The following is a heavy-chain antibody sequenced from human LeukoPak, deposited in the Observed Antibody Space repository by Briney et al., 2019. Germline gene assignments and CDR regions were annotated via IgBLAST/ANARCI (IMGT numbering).Heavy chain of an antibody. Sequence: PGGSLRLSCAASGFTFSSYAMSWVRQAPGKGLEWVSAISGSGGSTYYADSVKGRFTISRDNSKNTLYLQMNSLRAEDTAVYYCAKAYYYGLGGNWFDPWGQGTLVTVSS. J-gene: IGHJ5*02. V-gene: IGHV3-23*01. CDR3: AKAYYYGLGGNWFDP. CDR2: ISGSGGST. CDR1: GFTFSSYA. D-gene: IGHD3-10*01.